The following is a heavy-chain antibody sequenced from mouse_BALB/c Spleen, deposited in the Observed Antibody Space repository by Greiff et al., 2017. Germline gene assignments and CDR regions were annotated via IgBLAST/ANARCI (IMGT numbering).Heavy chain of an antibody. D-gene: IGHD3-3*01. CDR1: GFTFSSYG. V-gene: IGHV5-6-3*01. CDR2: INSNGGST. J-gene: IGHJ2*01. CDR3: ARDEGSLPDY. Sequence: EVQLQESGGGLVQPGGSLKLSCAASGFTFSSYGMSWVRQTPDKRLELVATINSNGGSTYYPDSVKGRFTISRDNAKNTLYLQMSSLKSEDTAMYYCARDEGSLPDYWGQGTTLTVSS.